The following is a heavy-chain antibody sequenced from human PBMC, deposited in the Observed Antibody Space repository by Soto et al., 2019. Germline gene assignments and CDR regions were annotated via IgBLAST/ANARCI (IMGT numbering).Heavy chain of an antibody. Sequence: EVRLVESGGGLVQPGGSLTLSCAASGFTFSSYWMTWVRQALGKGLKWVANINQDGSEKYYMDSMKGRFTISRDNAKNSLLLQLNSLRAEDTAVYYCARDRGRPDLRDTHYYDSSDLDYGMDVWGQGTTVTVSS. CDR1: GFTFSSYW. CDR3: ARDRGRPDLRDTHYYDSSDLDYGMDV. V-gene: IGHV3-7*01. CDR2: INQDGSEK. D-gene: IGHD3-22*01. J-gene: IGHJ6*02.